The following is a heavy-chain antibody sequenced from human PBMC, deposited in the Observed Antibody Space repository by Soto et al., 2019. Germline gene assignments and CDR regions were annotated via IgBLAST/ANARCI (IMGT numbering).Heavy chain of an antibody. D-gene: IGHD2-2*01. CDR1: GYTFTSYG. CDR3: ATDGVVPANYYYYGMDV. V-gene: IGHV1-18*04. Sequence: ASVKVSCKASGYTFTSYGISWVRQAPGQGLEWMGWISAYNGNTNYAQKLQGRVTMTTDTPTSTACMELRSLRSDDPAVYYCATDGVVPANYYYYGMDVWGQGTTVTVSS. CDR2: ISAYNGNT. J-gene: IGHJ6*02.